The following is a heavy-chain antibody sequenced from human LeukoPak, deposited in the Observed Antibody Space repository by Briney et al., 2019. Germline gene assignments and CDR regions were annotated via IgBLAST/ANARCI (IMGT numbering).Heavy chain of an antibody. CDR1: GGSISSSSYY. CDR3: ASQSGNTATIDD. J-gene: IGHJ4*02. D-gene: IGHD5-18*01. V-gene: IGHV4-39*01. Sequence: NPSETLSHTCTVSGGSISSSSYYWGWIRQPPGKGLEWIGSIYYSGSTYYNPSLKSRVTISVDTSKNQFSLKLSSVTAADTAVYYSASQSGNTATIDDWGQGTLVTVSS. CDR2: IYYSGST.